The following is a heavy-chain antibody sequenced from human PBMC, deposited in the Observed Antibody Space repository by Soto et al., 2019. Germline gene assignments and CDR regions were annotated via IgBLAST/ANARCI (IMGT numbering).Heavy chain of an antibody. J-gene: IGHJ4*02. Sequence: QLQLQESGPGLVKPSETLSLTCTVSGASISSSSYYWAWIRQPPGKGLEWIGSVFYSGTTYYNPSPKSRGNLSVDNVKSQFPLKVSSVTGRGQVVYYCARTGGASKGRYFGLRGQGTLVTVSS. D-gene: IGHD2-2*01. CDR2: VFYSGTT. CDR1: GASISSSSYY. V-gene: IGHV4-39*07. CDR3: ARTGGASKGRYFGL.